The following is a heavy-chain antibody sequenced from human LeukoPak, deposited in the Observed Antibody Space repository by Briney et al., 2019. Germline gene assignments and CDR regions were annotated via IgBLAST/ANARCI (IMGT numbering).Heavy chain of an antibody. Sequence: SGGSLRLSCAASGFTFSSAWMTWVRQAPGKGLEWVGRVRSKADGGTTDYAAPAKGRLTISRDDSKNTVLLQMNSLKTEDTAVYYCTTVRPGTSGYSYWGQGTLVTASS. CDR3: TTVRPGTSGYSY. J-gene: IGHJ4*02. CDR1: GFTFSSAW. D-gene: IGHD3-22*01. CDR2: VRSKADGGTT. V-gene: IGHV3-15*01.